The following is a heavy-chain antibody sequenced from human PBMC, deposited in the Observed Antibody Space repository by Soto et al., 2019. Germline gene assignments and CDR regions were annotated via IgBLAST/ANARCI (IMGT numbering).Heavy chain of an antibody. Sequence: PSETLSLTCAVSGGSISSGGYSWSWIRQPPGKGLEWIGYIYHSGSTYYNPSLKSRVTISVDRSKNQFSLKLSSVTAADTAVYYCARMTEYNICDYWGQGTLVTVSS. V-gene: IGHV4-30-2*01. CDR3: ARMTEYNICDY. CDR2: IYHSGST. D-gene: IGHD1-1*01. CDR1: GGSISSGGYS. J-gene: IGHJ4*02.